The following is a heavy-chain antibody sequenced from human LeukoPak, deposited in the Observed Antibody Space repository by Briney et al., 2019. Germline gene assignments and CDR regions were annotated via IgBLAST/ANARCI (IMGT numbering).Heavy chain of an antibody. CDR2: ISAYNGNT. Sequence: GASVKVSCKASGYTFTSYGISWVRQAPGQGLEWMGLISAYNGNTNYAQKLQGRVTMTTDTSTSTAYMELRSLRSDDTAVYYCARDQSLSLAYAPQSSSAPLDYWGQGTLVTVSS. V-gene: IGHV1-18*04. CDR1: GYTFTSYG. CDR3: ARDQSLSLAYAPQSSSAPLDY. J-gene: IGHJ4*02. D-gene: IGHD6-19*01.